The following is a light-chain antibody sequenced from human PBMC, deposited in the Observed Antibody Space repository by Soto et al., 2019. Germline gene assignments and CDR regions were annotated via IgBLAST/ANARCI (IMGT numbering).Light chain of an antibody. Sequence: VLTQSPVTLSLSPGERATLSCGASQPVTNNYLAWYQQKPGLAPRLLIFDASSRAAGIPDRFSGSGSGTDFTLTISRLELEDFAVYFCQQYASSPQTFGQGTKVDI. J-gene: IGKJ1*01. CDR1: QPVTNNY. CDR2: DAS. CDR3: QQYASSPQT. V-gene: IGKV3D-20*01.